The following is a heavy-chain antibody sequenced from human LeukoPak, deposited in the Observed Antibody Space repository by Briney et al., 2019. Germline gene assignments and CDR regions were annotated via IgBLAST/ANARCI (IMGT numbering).Heavy chain of an antibody. CDR3: ARGAYYYED. J-gene: IGHJ4*02. D-gene: IGHD3-22*01. Sequence: PGRSLRLSCAASGFTFDDYAIHWVRQAPGKGLEWVSGISWNSGSIGYADSVKGRFTISRDNAKNSLYLQMNSLRAEDTAVYYCARGAYYYEDWGQGTLVTVSS. CDR2: ISWNSGSI. V-gene: IGHV3-9*01. CDR1: GFTFDDYA.